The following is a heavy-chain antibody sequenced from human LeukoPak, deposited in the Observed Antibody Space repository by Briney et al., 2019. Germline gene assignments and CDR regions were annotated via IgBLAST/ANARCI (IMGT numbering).Heavy chain of an antibody. CDR3: ARDSYMDV. CDR1: GFTFSNYG. CDR2: ITGSGGST. J-gene: IGHJ6*03. Sequence: GGSLRLSCAASGFTFSNYGLSWVRQAPGKGLEWVSGITGSGGSTYYADSVKGRFTISRDNSKNTLYLQMNSLRAEDTALYYCARDSYMDVWGKGTTVTVSS. V-gene: IGHV3-23*01.